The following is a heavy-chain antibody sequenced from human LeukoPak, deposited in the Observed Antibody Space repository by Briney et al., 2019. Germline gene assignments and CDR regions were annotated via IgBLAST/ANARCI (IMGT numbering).Heavy chain of an antibody. CDR2: INHSGST. J-gene: IGHJ6*03. Sequence: SETLSLTSAVYGGSFSGYYWSWIRQPPGKGLEWIGEINHSGSTNYNPSLKSRVTISVDTSKNQFSLKLSSVTAADTAVYYCARRLRLYYMDVWGKGTTVTVSS. CDR1: GGSFSGYY. CDR3: ARRLRLYYMDV. V-gene: IGHV4-34*01. D-gene: IGHD3-16*01.